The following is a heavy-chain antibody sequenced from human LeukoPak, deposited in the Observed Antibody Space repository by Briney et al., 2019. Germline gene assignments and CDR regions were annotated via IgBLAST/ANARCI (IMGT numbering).Heavy chain of an antibody. Sequence: ASVKVSCKASGYTFTTYGISWVRQAPGQGLEWMRWISAYNGNTKYAQKLQGRVTMTTDTSTSTAYMELKSLRSDDTAVYYCATDQMGGSYYGYFQHWGQGTLVTVSS. CDR1: GYTFTTYG. CDR3: ATDQMGGSYYGYFQH. J-gene: IGHJ1*01. D-gene: IGHD1-26*01. CDR2: ISAYNGNT. V-gene: IGHV1-18*01.